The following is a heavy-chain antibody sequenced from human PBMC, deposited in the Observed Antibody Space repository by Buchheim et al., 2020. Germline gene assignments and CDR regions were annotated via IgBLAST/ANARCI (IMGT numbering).Heavy chain of an antibody. Sequence: EVQVVESGGGLVQPGGSLRLSCAASGFTFSDHYMDWVRQAPGKGLEWVGRSRNRANDYTTQYAASVKGRFTISRDDSKNSVYLQMNSLKTEDTAVYYGARIVGASTFDYWGQGTL. CDR2: SRNRANDYTT. D-gene: IGHD1-26*01. CDR3: ARIVGASTFDY. CDR1: GFTFSDHY. J-gene: IGHJ4*02. V-gene: IGHV3-72*01.